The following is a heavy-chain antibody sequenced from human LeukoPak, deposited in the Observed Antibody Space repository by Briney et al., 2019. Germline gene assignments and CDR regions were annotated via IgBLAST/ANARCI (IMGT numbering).Heavy chain of an antibody. Sequence: ASVKVSCKASGYSFSGYYIHWVRQAPGQGLEWRGWGNPKSGGTQFKENFQGRVTMTRDSSISTAYLELSGLRSDDTAIYYGARADFLYPGLAVATATRYTRMVPWFHPWGQGTLVTVSS. CDR3: ARADFLYPGLAVATATRYTRMVPWFHP. CDR1: GYSFSGYY. CDR2: GNPKSGGT. V-gene: IGHV1-2*02. D-gene: IGHD2-2*02. J-gene: IGHJ5*02.